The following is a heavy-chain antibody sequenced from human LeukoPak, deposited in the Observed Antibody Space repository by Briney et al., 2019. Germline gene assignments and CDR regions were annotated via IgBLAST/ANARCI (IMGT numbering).Heavy chain of an antibody. CDR2: IYTSGST. Sequence: SETLSLTCTVSGGSLSSYYWSWIRQPPGEGLEWVGYIYTSGSTNYNPSLKSRVTISVDTSKNQYSLKLSSVTAADTAVYYCARNLWFGELSYDYWGQGTLVTVSS. J-gene: IGHJ4*02. CDR1: GGSLSSYY. CDR3: ARNLWFGELSYDY. D-gene: IGHD3-10*01. V-gene: IGHV4-4*09.